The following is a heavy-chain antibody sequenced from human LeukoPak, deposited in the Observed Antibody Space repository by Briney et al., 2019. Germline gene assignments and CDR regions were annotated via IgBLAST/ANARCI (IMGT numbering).Heavy chain of an antibody. CDR1: GYTFTSHG. D-gene: IGHD2-2*02. CDR2: ISAYNGNT. Sequence: ASMKVSCKASGYTFTSHGISWVRQAPGQALEWMGWISAYNGNTNYAQKLQRKVTMTKDRSTSPDPLQLRSQRSDAPAVSHCPRVREYQLLYVWYYFDYGGQGTLVTVSS. CDR3: PRVREYQLLYVWYYFDY. V-gene: IGHV1-18*01. J-gene: IGHJ4*02.